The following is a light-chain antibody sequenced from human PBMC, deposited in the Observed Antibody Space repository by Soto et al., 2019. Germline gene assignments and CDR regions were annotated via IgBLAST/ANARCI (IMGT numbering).Light chain of an antibody. CDR2: AAS. CDR3: QPSYNAPRT. V-gene: IGKV1-39*01. Sequence: DIQMTQTPSSLSASVGDRVTITCRASQSIANYLNWYQQKPGKAPKLLIYAASNLRSGVPSRFSGSASGTDFNLTVISLHPDNFATDYCQPSYNAPRTVGHGPRREIK. J-gene: IGKJ2*01. CDR1: QSIANY.